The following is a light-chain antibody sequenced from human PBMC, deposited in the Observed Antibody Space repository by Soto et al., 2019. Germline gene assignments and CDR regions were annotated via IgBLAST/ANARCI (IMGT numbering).Light chain of an antibody. J-gene: IGKJ1*01. CDR3: HQRQYWPPIT. Sequence: EIVLTQSPATLSLSPGERVTLSCRASQSVSSSLAWYQQKPGQAPRLLIYDASNRATGIPARFSGSGSGTDFTLTISSLEPEDFAVYYCHQRQYWPPITFGQGTKVDIK. CDR2: DAS. V-gene: IGKV3-11*01. CDR1: QSVSSS.